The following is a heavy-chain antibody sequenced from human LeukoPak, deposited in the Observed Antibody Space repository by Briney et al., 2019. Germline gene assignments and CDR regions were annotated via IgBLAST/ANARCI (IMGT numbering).Heavy chain of an antibody. CDR3: ARDRGYSFDY. J-gene: IGHJ4*02. V-gene: IGHV3-74*01. Sequence: GGSLRLSCAASGFAFNTYWMHWVRQAPGKGLVWVSHIKSDGSTTTYADSVKGRFTISRDNAKNTLYLQMNSLGAEDTAVYYCARDRGYSFDYWGQGTLVTVSS. CDR1: GFAFNTYW. CDR2: IKSDGSTT. D-gene: IGHD6-13*01.